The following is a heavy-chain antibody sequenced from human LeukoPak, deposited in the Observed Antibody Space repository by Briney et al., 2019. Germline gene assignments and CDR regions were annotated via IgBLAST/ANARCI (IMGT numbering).Heavy chain of an antibody. CDR1: GYTFTSYA. Sequence: GASVKVSCTASGYTFTSYAMHWVRQAPGQRLEWMGWINAGNGNTKYSEKFQGRVTITRDTSASTAYMELSSLRSEDTAVYYCARGPTYSYGVLDYWGQGTLVTVSS. V-gene: IGHV1-3*01. D-gene: IGHD5-18*01. CDR3: ARGPTYSYGVLDY. J-gene: IGHJ4*02. CDR2: INAGNGNT.